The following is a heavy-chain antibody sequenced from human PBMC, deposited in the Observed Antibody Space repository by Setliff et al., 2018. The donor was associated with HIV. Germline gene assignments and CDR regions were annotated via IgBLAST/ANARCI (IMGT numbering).Heavy chain of an antibody. CDR2: IYTSGST. D-gene: IGHD5-12*01. CDR3: ARLGPDGYNSRHDAFDI. Sequence: PSETLSLTCTVSGGSISSYYWSWIRQPPGKGLEWIGYIYTSGSTNYNPSLKSRVTISVDTSKNQFSRKLSSVTAADTAVYYCARLGPDGYNSRHDAFDIWGQGTMVTVSS. J-gene: IGHJ3*02. CDR1: GGSISSYY. V-gene: IGHV4-4*09.